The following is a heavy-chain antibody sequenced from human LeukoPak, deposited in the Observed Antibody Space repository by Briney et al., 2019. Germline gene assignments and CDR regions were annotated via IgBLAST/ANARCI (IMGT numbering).Heavy chain of an antibody. D-gene: IGHD6-19*01. CDR2: ISSSSGTI. CDR3: ASTTIAVAEWKAFDI. V-gene: IGHV3-48*01. J-gene: IGHJ3*02. Sequence: PGGSLRLSCAASGFTFSSYSMNWVRQAPGKGLEWVSYISSSSGTIYYADSVKGRFTISRDNAKNSLYLQMNSLRAEDTAVYYCASTTIAVAEWKAFDIWGQGTMVTVSS. CDR1: GFTFSSYS.